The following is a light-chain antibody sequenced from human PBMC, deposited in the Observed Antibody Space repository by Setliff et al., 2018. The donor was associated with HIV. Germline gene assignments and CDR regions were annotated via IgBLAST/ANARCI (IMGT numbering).Light chain of an antibody. J-gene: IGKJ4*01. Sequence: DIQLTQSPSFLSASVGDRVTITCRASQGISNHLAWYQQKPGRAPKLLIYVASSLQSGVPSRFSGSGSGTEFTLTISSLHSEDFATYYCQQLNSYPLTFGGGTKVDIK. CDR2: VAS. CDR1: QGISNH. V-gene: IGKV1-9*01. CDR3: QQLNSYPLT.